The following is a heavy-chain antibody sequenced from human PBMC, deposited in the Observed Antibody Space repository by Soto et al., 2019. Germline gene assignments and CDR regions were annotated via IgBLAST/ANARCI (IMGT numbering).Heavy chain of an antibody. CDR1: GFTVSSTY. D-gene: IGHD5-12*01. Sequence: VGSLRLSCAASGFTVSSTYMSWVRQAPGKGLEWISIIYSGGSTFYADSVKGRFTISRDNSKNTLYLQMNSLRAEDTAVYYCARGVPITPGTFDYRGQGTLVTVSS. J-gene: IGHJ4*02. CDR2: IYSGGST. CDR3: ARGVPITPGTFDY. V-gene: IGHV3-53*01.